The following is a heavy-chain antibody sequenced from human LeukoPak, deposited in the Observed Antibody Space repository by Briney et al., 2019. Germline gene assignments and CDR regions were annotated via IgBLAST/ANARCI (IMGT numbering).Heavy chain of an antibody. J-gene: IGHJ3*02. D-gene: IGHD5-24*01. Sequence: GASVKVSCKASGYTFTGYYMHWVRQAPGQGLEWMGWINPNSGGTNYAQKFQGRVTMTRDTSISTAYMELSRLRSDDTAVYYCARDVRWLQLPGAFDIWGQGTMVTVSS. CDR3: ARDVRWLQLPGAFDI. CDR1: GYTFTGYY. CDR2: INPNSGGT. V-gene: IGHV1-2*02.